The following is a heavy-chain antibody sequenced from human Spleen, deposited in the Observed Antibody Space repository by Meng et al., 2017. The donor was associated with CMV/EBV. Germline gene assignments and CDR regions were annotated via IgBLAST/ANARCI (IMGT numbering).Heavy chain of an antibody. D-gene: IGHD2-2*01. CDR1: TFNNYS. CDR2: INPNSGGT. Sequence: TFNNYSLHWVRQAPGQGLEWMGWINPNSGGTNYAQKFQGRVTMTRDTSITTAYMELGRLRSDDTAVYYCARVYCSSSTTCYSNWFDPWGQGTLVTVSS. CDR3: ARVYCSSSTTCYSNWFDP. V-gene: IGHV1-2*02. J-gene: IGHJ5*02.